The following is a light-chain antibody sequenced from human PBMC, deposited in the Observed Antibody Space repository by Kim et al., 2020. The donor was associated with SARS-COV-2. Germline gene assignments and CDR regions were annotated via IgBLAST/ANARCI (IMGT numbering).Light chain of an antibody. J-gene: IGLJ3*02. CDR2: SNQ. Sequence: QSVLTQPPSVSGAPGQRVTISCSGSSSNIGAGSVEHWYQQLPAAAPILLYSSNQKPPSGVPDRFSCSSCGTSAPLASTVLQAEDDADYYCQCYDSILARVFGGGTKQTVL. CDR3: QCYDSILARV. V-gene: IGLV1-40*01. CDR1: SSNIGAGSV.